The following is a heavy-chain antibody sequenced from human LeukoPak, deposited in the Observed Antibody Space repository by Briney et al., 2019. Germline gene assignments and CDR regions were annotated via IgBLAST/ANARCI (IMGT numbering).Heavy chain of an antibody. CDR2: IIPIFGTA. J-gene: IGHJ6*02. Sequence: ASVKVSCKASGGTFSSYAISWVRQAPGQGLEWMGGIIPIFGTANYAQKFQGRVTITADESTSTAYMELSSLGSEDTAVYYCARDQGGLAVATYGMDVWGQGTTVTVSS. V-gene: IGHV1-69*13. CDR3: ARDQGGLAVATYGMDV. D-gene: IGHD6-19*01. CDR1: GGTFSSYA.